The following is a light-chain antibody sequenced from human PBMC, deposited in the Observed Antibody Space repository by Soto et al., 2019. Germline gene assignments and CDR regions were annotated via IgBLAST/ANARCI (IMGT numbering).Light chain of an antibody. J-gene: IGLJ1*01. CDR3: SSYTTRSTPLYV. Sequence: QSALTQPASVSGSPGQSITISCTGTSSDVGSYNYVSWYQQHPGKAPKLMIYEVSNRPSGVSNRFSGSKSGNTASLTISGLQAEDEADYYCSSYTTRSTPLYVFGIGTKSPS. CDR2: EVS. CDR1: SSDVGSYNY. V-gene: IGLV2-14*01.